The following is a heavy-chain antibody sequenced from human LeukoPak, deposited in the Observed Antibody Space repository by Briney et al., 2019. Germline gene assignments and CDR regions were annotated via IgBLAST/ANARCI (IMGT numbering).Heavy chain of an antibody. CDR1: GGSFSGYY. J-gene: IGHJ3*01. V-gene: IGHV4-34*01. Sequence: SETLSLTCAVSGGSFSGYYWTWIRQPPGKGLEWIGEVTDRGNRNYNPSLRSRVTISVDTAKNQFSLKLSSVTAADTSVFYCARGRGSSSGWGHYFYFIVVWRQGTTVTVSS. D-gene: IGHD6-19*01. CDR3: ARGRGSSSGWGHYFYFIVV. CDR2: VTDRGNR.